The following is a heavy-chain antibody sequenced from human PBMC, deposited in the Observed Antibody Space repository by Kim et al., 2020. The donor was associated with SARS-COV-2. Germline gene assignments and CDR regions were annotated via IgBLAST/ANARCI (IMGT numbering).Heavy chain of an antibody. V-gene: IGHV3-23*01. CDR1: GFTFSSYA. CDR3: AKDHYGASPHADVSSSWPLPLDY. Sequence: GGSLRLSCAASGFTFSSYAMSWVRQAPGKGLEWVSAISGSGGSTYYADSVKGRFTISRDNSKNTLYLQMNSLRAEDTAVYYCAKDHYGASPHADVSSSWPLPLDYWGQGTLVTVSS. J-gene: IGHJ4*02. CDR2: ISGSGGST. D-gene: IGHD6-13*01.